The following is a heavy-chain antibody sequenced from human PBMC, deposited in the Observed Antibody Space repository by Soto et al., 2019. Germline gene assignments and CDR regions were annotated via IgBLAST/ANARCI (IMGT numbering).Heavy chain of an antibody. D-gene: IGHD6-13*01. V-gene: IGHV1-18*01. CDR2: ISAYNGNT. Sequence: GASVKVSCKASGYTFTSYAMHRVRQAPGQRLEWMGWISAYNGNTNYAQKLQGRVTMTTDTSTSTAYMELRSLRSDDTAVYYCARDQHEYVAAAGYGYWGQGTLVTVSS. J-gene: IGHJ4*02. CDR1: GYTFTSYA. CDR3: ARDQHEYVAAAGYGY.